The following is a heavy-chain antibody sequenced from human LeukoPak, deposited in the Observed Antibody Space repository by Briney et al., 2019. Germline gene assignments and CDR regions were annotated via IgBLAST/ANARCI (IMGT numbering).Heavy chain of an antibody. CDR3: ATWGGDGYSPFDY. J-gene: IGHJ4*02. CDR1: GGSISNYY. Sequence: PSETLSLTCTVSGGSISNYYWSWIRQPPGKGLEWIGYIYYSGSTNSNPSLKSRVTISVDTTKNQFSLKLSSVTAADTAVYYCATWGGDGYSPFDYWGQGTLVTVSS. V-gene: IGHV4-59*01. D-gene: IGHD5-24*01. CDR2: IYYSGST.